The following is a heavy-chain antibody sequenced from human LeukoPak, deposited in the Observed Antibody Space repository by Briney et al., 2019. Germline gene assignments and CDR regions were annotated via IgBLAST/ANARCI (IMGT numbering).Heavy chain of an antibody. CDR1: GYTLTELS. CDR2: FDPEDGET. V-gene: IGHV1-24*01. D-gene: IGHD3-22*01. Sequence: ASVKVSCKVSGYTLTELSMHWVRQAPGKGLEWMGGFDPEDGETIYAQKFQGRDTMTEDTSTDTAYMELSSLRSEDTAVYYCVAGVYDSSGYYSDYWGQGTLVTVSS. J-gene: IGHJ4*02. CDR3: VAGVYDSSGYYSDY.